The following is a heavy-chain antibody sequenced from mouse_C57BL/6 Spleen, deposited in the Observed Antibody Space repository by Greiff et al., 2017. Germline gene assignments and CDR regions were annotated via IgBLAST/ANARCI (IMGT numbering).Heavy chain of an antibody. CDR3: VRWVLRWYFHV. CDR1: GYTFTSYW. J-gene: IGHJ1*03. D-gene: IGHD2-3*01. CDR2: IDPSDSYT. V-gene: IGHV1-69*01. Sequence: QVQLQQPGAELVMPGASVKLSCKASGYTFTSYWMHWVKQRPGQGLEWIGEIDPSDSYTNYNQNFKGKSTLTVDKSSSTAYMQLSSLTSEDSAVYYCVRWVLRWYFHVWGTGTTVTVSS.